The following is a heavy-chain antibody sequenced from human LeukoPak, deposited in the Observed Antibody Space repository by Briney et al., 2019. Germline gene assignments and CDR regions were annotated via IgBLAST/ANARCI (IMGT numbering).Heavy chain of an antibody. Sequence: ASVKVSCKASGYTFTGYYMHWVRQAPGQGLEWMGWINPNSGGTNYAQKFQGRVTMTRDTSISTAYMELSRLRSDDTAVYYCARGRESGGWYAFDIWGQGTMVTVSS. CDR2: INPNSGGT. CDR1: GYTFTGYY. D-gene: IGHD6-19*01. J-gene: IGHJ3*02. CDR3: ARGRESGGWYAFDI. V-gene: IGHV1-2*02.